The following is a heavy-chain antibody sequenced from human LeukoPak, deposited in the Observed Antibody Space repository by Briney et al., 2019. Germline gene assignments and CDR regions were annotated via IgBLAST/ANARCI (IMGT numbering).Heavy chain of an antibody. D-gene: IGHD5-12*01. J-gene: IGHJ4*02. V-gene: IGHV1-8*03. Sequence: ASVKVSCKASGYAFTSYDINWVRQATGQGLEWMGWMNPNSGSTGYAQKFQGRVTITRNTSISTAYMELSGLRSEDTAVYYCARGRSTGYPYYFEYWGQGTLVTVSS. CDR3: ARGRSTGYPYYFEY. CDR1: GYAFTSYD. CDR2: MNPNSGST.